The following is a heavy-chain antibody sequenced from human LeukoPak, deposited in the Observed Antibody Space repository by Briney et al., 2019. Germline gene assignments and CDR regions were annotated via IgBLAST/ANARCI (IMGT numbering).Heavy chain of an antibody. CDR1: GYTFTDYC. D-gene: IGHD3-10*01. Sequence: ASVKVSCKASGYTFTDYCMHWVRQAPGQGLEWMGWINPKSGDTNFAQKFQGRVTMTRDTSITTAYMELSRLTSDDTAVYYCARDYYGSGSFSGHWGQGTLVTVSS. CDR2: INPKSGDT. CDR3: ARDYYGSGSFSGH. J-gene: IGHJ4*02. V-gene: IGHV1-2*02.